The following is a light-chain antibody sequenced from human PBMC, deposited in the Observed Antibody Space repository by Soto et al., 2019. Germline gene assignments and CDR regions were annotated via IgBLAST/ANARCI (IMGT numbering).Light chain of an antibody. CDR3: CSYAGNKTVV. Sequence: QPVLTQPRSVSGSPGQSVTISCTGTSSDVGAYIYVSWYQQYSAKAPKVMIYDVSRRPSGVPDRFSGSKSGNTASLTISGLQAEDEAVYYCCSYAGNKTVVFGGGTKVTVL. V-gene: IGLV2-11*01. CDR2: DVS. CDR1: SSDVGAYIY. J-gene: IGLJ3*02.